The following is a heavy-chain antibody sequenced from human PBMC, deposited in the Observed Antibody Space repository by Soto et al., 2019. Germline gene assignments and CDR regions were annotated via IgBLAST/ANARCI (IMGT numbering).Heavy chain of an antibody. CDR3: AKGRDYWDFDY. CDR1: GFTFDDYA. D-gene: IGHD2-8*02. V-gene: IGHV3-9*01. CDR2: ISWNSGSI. Sequence: GGSLRLSCAASGFTFDDYAMHWVRQTPGKGLEWVSGISWNSGSIGYADSVKGRFTISRDNSKNTLYLQMNSLRAEDTAVYYCAKGRDYWDFDYWGQGTLVTVSS. J-gene: IGHJ4*02.